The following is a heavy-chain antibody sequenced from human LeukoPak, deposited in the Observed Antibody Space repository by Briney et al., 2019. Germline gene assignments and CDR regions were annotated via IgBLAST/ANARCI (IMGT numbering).Heavy chain of an antibody. CDR3: ATDQGDYYYYYMDV. Sequence: EASVKVSCKASGGTFSSYAISWVRQAPGQGLEWMGGIIPIFGTANYAQKFQGRVTITADKSTSTAYMELSSLRSEDTAVYYCATDQGDYYYYYMDVWGKGTTVTVSS. J-gene: IGHJ6*03. D-gene: IGHD3-16*01. CDR2: IIPIFGTA. CDR1: GGTFSSYA. V-gene: IGHV1-69*06.